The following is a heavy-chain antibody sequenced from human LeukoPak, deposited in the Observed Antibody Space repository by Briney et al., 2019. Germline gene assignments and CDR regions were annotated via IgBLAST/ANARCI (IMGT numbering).Heavy chain of an antibody. CDR3: ARAERWLQLYY. D-gene: IGHD5-24*01. V-gene: IGHV4-34*01. J-gene: IGHJ4*02. Sequence: ETLSLTCAVYGGSFSGYYWSWIRQPPGKGLEWIGEINHSGSTNYNPSLKSRVTISVDTSKNQFSLKLSSVTAADTAVYYCARAERWLQLYYWGQGTLVTVSS. CDR2: INHSGST. CDR1: GGSFSGYY.